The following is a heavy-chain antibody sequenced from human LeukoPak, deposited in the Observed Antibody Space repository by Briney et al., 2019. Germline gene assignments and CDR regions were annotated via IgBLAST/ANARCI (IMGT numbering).Heavy chain of an antibody. D-gene: IGHD4-17*01. CDR1: GFTFSSYA. CDR2: IIGSGGST. Sequence: GGSLRLSCAASGFTFSSYAMSWVRQAPEKGLERVSAIIGSGGSTYYADSVKGRFTISRDNAKNSLYLQMNSLRAEDTAVYYCASAPSYDYGDYEDYYYYGMDVWGKGTTVTVSS. J-gene: IGHJ6*04. CDR3: ASAPSYDYGDYEDYYYYGMDV. V-gene: IGHV3-23*01.